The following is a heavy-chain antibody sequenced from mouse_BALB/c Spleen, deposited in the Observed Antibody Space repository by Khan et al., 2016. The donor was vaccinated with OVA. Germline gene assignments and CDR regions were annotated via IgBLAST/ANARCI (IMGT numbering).Heavy chain of an antibody. Sequence: VQLKQSGPGLVAPSQSLSITCTVSGFSLTSYGVNWVRQPPGKGLEWLGVIWADGSTNYNSALMSRLSISEDNSKSQVFLKMNSLQTDDTAIYYCANIYYGKRYYAMDYWGQGTSVTVSS. V-gene: IGHV2-9*02. CDR3: ANIYYGKRYYAMDY. CDR2: IWADGST. J-gene: IGHJ4*01. D-gene: IGHD2-1*01. CDR1: GFSLTSYG.